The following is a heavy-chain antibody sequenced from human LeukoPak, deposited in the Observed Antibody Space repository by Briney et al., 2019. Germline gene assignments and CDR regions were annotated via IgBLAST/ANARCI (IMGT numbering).Heavy chain of an antibody. CDR3: ARQKWEQQGRDYYFNGLDV. CDR2: IYLYGTT. V-gene: IGHV4-4*02. CDR1: IGSISSCKW. Sequence: SETLSLTCSVSIGSISSCKWWSWVRQSPVKGLEWIGGIYLYGTTNYNPSSASRVTMSVDRSRNQFSLKLTSVTAADTAVYYCARQKWEQQGRDYYFNGLDVWGPGTTVIVSS. D-gene: IGHD1/OR15-1a*01. J-gene: IGHJ6*02.